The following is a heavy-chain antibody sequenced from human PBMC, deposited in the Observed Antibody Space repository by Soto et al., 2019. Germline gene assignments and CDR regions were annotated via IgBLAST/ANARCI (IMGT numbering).Heavy chain of an antibody. CDR2: IHPSGGGS. CDR1: GYTLNTYY. J-gene: IGHJ6*02. CDR3: AREMTTRGMDV. Sequence: ASVKVSCKPSGYTLNTYYLHWVRQAPGQGLEWMGIIHPSGGGSTYAQKFLGRVTMTRDTSTSTVFMELSSLRSEDTAVYYRAREMTTRGMDVWGQRTTVTVSS. D-gene: IGHD1-1*01. V-gene: IGHV1-46*02.